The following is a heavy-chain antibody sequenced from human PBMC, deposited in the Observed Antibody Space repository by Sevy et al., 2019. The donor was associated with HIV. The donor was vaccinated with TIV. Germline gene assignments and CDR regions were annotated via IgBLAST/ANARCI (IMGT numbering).Heavy chain of an antibody. CDR2: ISSRGHTI. J-gene: IGHJ5*01. Sequence: GGSLRLSCAASGFTFSDYYMSWIRQAPGKGLEWVSYISSRGHTIYYADSVKGRFSITRDDAKDSVFLQMNSLSAEDTAVYCCVPEVDYPSSAFDFWGQGTLVTVSS. CDR3: VPEVDYPSSAFDF. D-gene: IGHD6-6*01. V-gene: IGHV3-11*01. CDR1: GFTFSDYY.